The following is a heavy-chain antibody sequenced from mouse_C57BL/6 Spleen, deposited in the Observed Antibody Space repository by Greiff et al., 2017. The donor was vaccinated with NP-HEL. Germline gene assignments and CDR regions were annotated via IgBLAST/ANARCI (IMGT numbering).Heavy chain of an antibody. CDR2: IYPGDGDT. CDR3: ARGAMDY. V-gene: IGHV1-80*01. Sequence: QVQLQQSGAELVKPGASVKISCKASGYAFSSSWMNWVKQRPGKGLEWIGQIYPGDGDTNYNGKFKGKATLTADKSSSTAYMQLSSLTSEDSAVYFCARGAMDYWGQGTSVTVSS. CDR1: GYAFSSSW. J-gene: IGHJ4*01.